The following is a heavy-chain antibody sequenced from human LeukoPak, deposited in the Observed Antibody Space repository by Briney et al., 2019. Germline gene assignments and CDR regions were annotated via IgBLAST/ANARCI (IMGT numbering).Heavy chain of an antibody. Sequence: SETLSLTCSVSGGSISSDYWSWIRQPAGKGLEWVGRMYISGSTNYNPSLKSRVTMSVDTSKNQFSLKLSAVTAADTAVYYCAREGAALSLDNWGQGTLVIVSS. V-gene: IGHV4-4*07. CDR2: MYISGST. CDR1: GGSISSDY. D-gene: IGHD2-15*01. J-gene: IGHJ4*02. CDR3: AREGAALSLDN.